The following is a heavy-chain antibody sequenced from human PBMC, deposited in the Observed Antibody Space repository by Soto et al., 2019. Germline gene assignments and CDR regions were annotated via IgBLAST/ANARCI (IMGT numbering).Heavy chain of an antibody. CDR1: GGTFSSYA. Sequence: QVQLVQSGAEVKKPGSSVKVSCKASGGTFSSYAISWVRQAPGQGLEWMGGIIPIFGTANYAQKFQDRVTITADESTSTAYMELSSLRSEDTAVYYCARESGVVVVAATLYYYYGMDVWGQGTTVTVSS. CDR3: ARESGVVVVAATLYYYYGMDV. J-gene: IGHJ6*02. D-gene: IGHD2-15*01. CDR2: IIPIFGTA. V-gene: IGHV1-69*01.